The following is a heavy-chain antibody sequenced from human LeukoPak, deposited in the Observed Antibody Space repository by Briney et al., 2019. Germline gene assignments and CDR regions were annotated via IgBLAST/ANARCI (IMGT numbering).Heavy chain of an antibody. CDR2: ISGSGDDP. Sequence: PGGSLRLSCAASGFTFSSYSMNWVRQAPGKGLEWVSSISGSGDDPSYADSVKGRFTISRDNSRSTLYLQMNSLRAEDTAVYYCAKQFVDIWGQGTLVTVSS. V-gene: IGHV3-23*01. CDR1: GFTFSSYS. CDR3: AKQFVDI. D-gene: IGHD5-24*01. J-gene: IGHJ5*02.